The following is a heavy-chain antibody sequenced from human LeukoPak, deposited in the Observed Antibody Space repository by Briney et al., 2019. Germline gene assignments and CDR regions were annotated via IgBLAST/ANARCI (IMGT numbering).Heavy chain of an antibody. V-gene: IGHV3-9*01. CDR3: AKDVAGALSYYYYYGMDV. D-gene: IGHD6-19*01. J-gene: IGHJ6*02. Sequence: PGRSLRLSCAVSGFTFDEYAMHGVRQAPGKGLEWVSGISWSRSSISYADSVKGRFTISRDNAKNSLYLQMNSLRPEDTALYYCAKDVAGALSYYYYYGMDVWGQGTTVTVSS. CDR2: ISWSRSSI. CDR1: GFTFDEYA.